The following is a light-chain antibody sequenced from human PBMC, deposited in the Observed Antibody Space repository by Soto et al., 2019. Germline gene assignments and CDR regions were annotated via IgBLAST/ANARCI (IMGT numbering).Light chain of an antibody. V-gene: IGKV1-6*01. J-gene: IGKJ1*01. CDR1: QDIRNG. CDR2: AAS. CDR3: LQDYNYPLT. Sequence: AIQMTQSPSSLSASVGDRVTITCRASQDIRNGLGWYQQKPGNAPKLLIYAASSLQGGFPSRFSGSGFGTDFTLTISSLQPEDFATYYCLQDYNYPLTFGQGTKVEIK.